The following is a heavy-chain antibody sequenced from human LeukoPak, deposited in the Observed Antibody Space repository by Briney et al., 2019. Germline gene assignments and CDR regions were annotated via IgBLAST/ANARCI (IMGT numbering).Heavy chain of an antibody. J-gene: IGHJ4*02. D-gene: IGHD2-15*01. CDR3: ARGRLTLDY. CDR2: IYHSGST. V-gene: IGHV4-30-2*01. CDR1: GGSISSGGYS. Sequence: SQTLSLTCAVSGGSISSGGYSWSWTRQPPGKGLEWIGYIYHSGSTYYNPSLKSRVTISVDRSKNQFSLKLSSVTAADTAVYYCARGRLTLDYWGQGTLVTVSS.